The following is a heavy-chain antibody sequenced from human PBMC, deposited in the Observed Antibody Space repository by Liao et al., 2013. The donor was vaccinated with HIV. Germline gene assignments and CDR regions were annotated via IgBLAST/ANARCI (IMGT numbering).Heavy chain of an antibody. V-gene: IGHV4-34*01. CDR2: VYHSASTNSNPSL. J-gene: IGHJ4*02. Sequence: QVQLQQWGAGLLKPSETLSLTCAVYGGSFSGYYWTWIRQPPGKGLEWIGEVYHSASTNSNPSLNYNPSLKSRVTMSVDTSKNQFSLKLSSVIAADTAVYFXARGRGIAARPHFDYWGQGTLVIVSS. CDR3: ARGRGIAARPHFDY. D-gene: IGHD6-6*01. CDR1: GGSFSGYY.